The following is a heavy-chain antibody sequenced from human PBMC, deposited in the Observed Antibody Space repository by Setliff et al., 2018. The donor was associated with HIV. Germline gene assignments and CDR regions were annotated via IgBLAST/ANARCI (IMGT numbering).Heavy chain of an antibody. V-gene: IGHV3-53*01. D-gene: IGHD2-15*01. CDR2: IYSGGNT. J-gene: IGHJ4*03. CDR3: AKDGISGGAYPPYYFDY. CDR1: GLTVSGNY. Sequence: PGGSLRLSCAASGLTVSGNYLNWVRQAPGKGLEWVSVIYSGGNTNYADSVKGRSTISRDISNNTLYLQMNRPRVEDASVYYCAKDGISGGAYPPYYFDYWGQGTMVTVSS.